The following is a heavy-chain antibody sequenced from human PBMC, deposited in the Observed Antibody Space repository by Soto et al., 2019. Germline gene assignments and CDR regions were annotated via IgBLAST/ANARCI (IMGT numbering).Heavy chain of an antibody. CDR2: ISYDGSDK. CDR3: AKTDMGGSYDY. J-gene: IGHJ4*02. V-gene: IGHV3-30*18. CDR1: GGSISSSSYY. Sequence: LSLTCTVSGGSISSSSYYWGWVRQAPGKGLEWVALISYDGSDKYYADSVKGRCTISRDNSKNTLYLQMNSLRAEDTAMYYCAKTDMGGSYDYWGQGTLVTVSS. D-gene: IGHD1-26*01.